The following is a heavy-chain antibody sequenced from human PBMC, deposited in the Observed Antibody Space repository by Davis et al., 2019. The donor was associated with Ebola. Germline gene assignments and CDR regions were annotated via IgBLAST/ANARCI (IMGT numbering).Heavy chain of an antibody. J-gene: IGHJ4*02. CDR3: VRIQGPPKGLITMVRGWGDYFDY. Sequence: SGPTLVKPTETLTLTCTVSGSSLSNPRMGVSWIRQPPGKALEWLAHIFSNDEKSYRTSLKSRLSISKDTSKSQVVLTMANMDPVDTATYYCVRIQGPPKGLITMVRGWGDYFDYWGQGSLVTVSS. V-gene: IGHV2-26*01. CDR2: IFSNDEK. CDR1: GSSLSNPRMG. D-gene: IGHD3-10*01.